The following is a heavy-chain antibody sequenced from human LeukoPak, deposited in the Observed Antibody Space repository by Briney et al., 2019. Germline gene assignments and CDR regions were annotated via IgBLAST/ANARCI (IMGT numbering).Heavy chain of an antibody. J-gene: IGHJ5*02. Sequence: SETLSLTCAVYGGSFSGYYWSWIRQPPGKGLEWIGEINHSGSTNYNPSLKSRVTISVDTSKNQFSLKLSSVTAAGTAVYYCAREEASDIVVVPAAIWFDPWGQGTLVTVSS. CDR1: GGSFSGYY. CDR2: INHSGST. CDR3: AREEASDIVVVPAAIWFDP. V-gene: IGHV4-34*01. D-gene: IGHD2-2*02.